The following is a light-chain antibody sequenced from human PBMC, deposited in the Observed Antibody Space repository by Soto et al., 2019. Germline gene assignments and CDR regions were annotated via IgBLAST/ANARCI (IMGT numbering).Light chain of an antibody. CDR2: GVT. CDR3: SSYAGSNNYV. CDR1: SSDVGAYTY. V-gene: IGLV2-8*01. Sequence: LTQPPSASGSPGQSVTISCTGASSDVGAYTYVSWYQQHPGKAPKLMIYGVTERPSGVPDRFSGSKSGNTASLTVSGLQTEDEAYYYCSSYAGSNNYVFGTGTKVTVL. J-gene: IGLJ1*01.